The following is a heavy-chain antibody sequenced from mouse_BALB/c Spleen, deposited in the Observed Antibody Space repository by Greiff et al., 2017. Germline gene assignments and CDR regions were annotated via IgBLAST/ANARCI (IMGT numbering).Heavy chain of an antibody. D-gene: IGHD2-3*01. CDR1: GYTFSSYW. Sequence: QVQLKESGAELMKPGASVKISCKATGYTFSSYWIEWVKQRPGHGLEWIGEILPGSGSTNYNEKFKGKATFTADTSSNTAYMQFSSLTSEDSAVYYCASRYDGYYVWFAYWGQGTLVTVSA. CDR3: ASRYDGYYVWFAY. J-gene: IGHJ3*01. V-gene: IGHV1-9*01. CDR2: ILPGSGST.